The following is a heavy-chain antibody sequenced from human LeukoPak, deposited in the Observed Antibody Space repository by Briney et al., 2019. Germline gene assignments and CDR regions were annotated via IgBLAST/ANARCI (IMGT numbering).Heavy chain of an antibody. CDR1: GCSFTTYW. D-gene: IGHD2-21*02. CDR2: IFPADSDT. J-gene: IGHJ3*02. V-gene: IGHV5-51*01. CDR3: ARWVTADRGKKDAFVI. Sequence: GESLKISCKAAGCSFTTYWIGWVRQMPGKGLEWMGIIFPADSDTRYSPSFQGQVTVSADKYITTAYLQWSCLKASDTAMYYCARWVTADRGKKDAFVIWGQGTMVTVSS.